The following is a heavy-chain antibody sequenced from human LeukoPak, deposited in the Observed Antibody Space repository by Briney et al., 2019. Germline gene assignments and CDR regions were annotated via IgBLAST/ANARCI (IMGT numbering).Heavy chain of an antibody. CDR2: IYSSGLT. V-gene: IGHV4-39*07. D-gene: IGHD2-21*01. CDR1: GASISSSTYY. Sequence: TSETLSLTCTVSGASISSSTYYWAWIRQPPGKSLEWIGSIYSSGLTYYHPSLKSRLTISSDMSNNQFSLKLSSVTAADTAVYYCARGLVGLDYWGQGTLVTVSS. CDR3: ARGLVGLDY. J-gene: IGHJ4*02.